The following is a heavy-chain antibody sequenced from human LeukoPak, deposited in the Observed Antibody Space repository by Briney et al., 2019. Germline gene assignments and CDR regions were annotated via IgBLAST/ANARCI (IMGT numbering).Heavy chain of an antibody. CDR1: VGSFSGYY. Sequence: SETLSLTCAVYVGSFSGYYWSWIRQPPGKGLEWIGEINHSVSTNYNPSLKSRVTISVDTSKNQFYLQLSSVPAADTAVYYCARNYGDCDFDYWGQGTLVTVSS. CDR3: ARNYGDCDFDY. CDR2: INHSVST. J-gene: IGHJ4*02. V-gene: IGHV4-34*01. D-gene: IGHD4-17*01.